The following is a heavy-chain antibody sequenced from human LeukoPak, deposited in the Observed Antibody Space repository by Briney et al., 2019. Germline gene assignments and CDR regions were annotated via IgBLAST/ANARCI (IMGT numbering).Heavy chain of an antibody. J-gene: IGHJ3*02. V-gene: IGHV5-51*01. D-gene: IGHD1-20*01. Sequence: GESRKISCKGSGYSFTSYWIGWMRQMPGKGLEWMGIIYPGDSDTRYSPSFQGQVTISADKSISTAYLQWSSLKASDTAMYYCARRYNWNGRDAFDIWGQGTMVTVSS. CDR1: GYSFTSYW. CDR2: IYPGDSDT. CDR3: ARRYNWNGRDAFDI.